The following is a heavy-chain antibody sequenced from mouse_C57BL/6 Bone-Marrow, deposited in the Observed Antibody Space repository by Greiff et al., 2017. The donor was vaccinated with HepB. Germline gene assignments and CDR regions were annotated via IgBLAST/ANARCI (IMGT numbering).Heavy chain of an antibody. Sequence: VQRVESGAELARPGASVKLSCKASGYTFTSYGISWVKQRTGQGLEWIGEIYPRSGNTYYNEKFKGKATLTADKSSSTAYMELRSLTSEDSAVYFCARTGGSNFAWFAFWGQGTLVTVSA. J-gene: IGHJ3*01. CDR2: IYPRSGNT. CDR3: ARTGGSNFAWFAF. CDR1: GYTFTSYG. D-gene: IGHD2-5*01. V-gene: IGHV1-81*01.